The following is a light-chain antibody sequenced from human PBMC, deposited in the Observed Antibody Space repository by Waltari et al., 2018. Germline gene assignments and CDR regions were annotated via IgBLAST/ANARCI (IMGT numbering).Light chain of an antibody. J-gene: IGKJ4*01. CDR2: DAS. CDR1: ESVRNY. CDR3: QQRSIWLT. V-gene: IGKV3-11*01. Sequence: PGERATLSCRASESVRNYLAWYQQKPGQAPRLLIYDASNRATGIPARFSGSGSGTDFTLTISSLEPEDFAVYYCQQRSIWLTFGGGTKVEIK.